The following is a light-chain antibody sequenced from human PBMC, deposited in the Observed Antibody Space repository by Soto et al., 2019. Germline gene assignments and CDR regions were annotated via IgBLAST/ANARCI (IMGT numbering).Light chain of an antibody. CDR3: QQYNNRPPIT. J-gene: IGKJ5*01. CDR2: GVS. Sequence: EIVMTQSPASLSVSPGERVTLSCRARQSVSSNLAWYHHKPGQAPRLLIYGVSNRATGIPARFSGSGSGTEFTLTITSLQSEDFAVYYCQQYNNRPPITFGQGTRLEIK. CDR1: QSVSSN. V-gene: IGKV3-15*01.